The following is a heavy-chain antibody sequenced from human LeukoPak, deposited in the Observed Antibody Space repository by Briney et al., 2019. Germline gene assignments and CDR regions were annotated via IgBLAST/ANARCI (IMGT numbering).Heavy chain of an antibody. J-gene: IGHJ4*02. CDR2: ISHSGSSI. CDR3: AMALDY. CDR1: GFTFSNYL. Sequence: PGGSLRLSCVASGFTFSNYLMNWVRQAPGKGLEWVSGISHSGSSIYYADSVKGRFTISRDNPKNTLYLQMDRLRVEDTAVYYCAMALDYWGQGTLVTVSS. V-gene: IGHV3-23*01.